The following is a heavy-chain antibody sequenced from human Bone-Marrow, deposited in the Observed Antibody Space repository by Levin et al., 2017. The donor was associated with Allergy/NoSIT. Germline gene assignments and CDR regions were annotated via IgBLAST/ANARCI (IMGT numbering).Heavy chain of an antibody. CDR2: ISYDGNNK. Sequence: PGGSLRLSCAASGFPFSYYSMHWVRQAPGKGLEWVAVISYDGNNKNYADSVKGRFTTSRDTSKNTLYVQMKSLRGEDTDVYDCARGRHTVMGVAFDYWGQGTLVTVSS. CDR1: GFPFSYYS. D-gene: IGHD3-16*01. CDR3: ARGRHTVMGVAFDY. J-gene: IGHJ4*01. V-gene: IGHV3-30-3*01.